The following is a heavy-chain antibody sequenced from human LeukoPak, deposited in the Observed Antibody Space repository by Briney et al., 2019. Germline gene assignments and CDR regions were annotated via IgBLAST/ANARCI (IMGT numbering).Heavy chain of an antibody. CDR3: AREYYGSGSYYTWENYFDY. CDR2: IYTSGST. D-gene: IGHD3-10*01. Sequence: PSETLSLTCTVSGGSISSYYWSWIRQPAGKGLEWIGRIYTSGSTNYNPSLKSRVTMSVDTSKNQFSLKLSPVTAADTAVYYCAREYYGSGSYYTWENYFDYWGQGTLVTVSS. J-gene: IGHJ4*02. V-gene: IGHV4-4*07. CDR1: GGSISSYY.